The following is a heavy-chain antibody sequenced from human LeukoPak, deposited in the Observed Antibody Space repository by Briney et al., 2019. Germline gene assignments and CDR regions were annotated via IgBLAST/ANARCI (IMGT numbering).Heavy chain of an antibody. CDR3: AVGGAGDPSY. Sequence: SETLSLTCTVSGGSISSYYWSWIRQPPGKGLEWIGYIYYSGSTNYNPSLKSRVTISVDTSKNQFSLKLSSVTAADTAVYYCAVGGAGDPSYRGQGTLVTVSS. J-gene: IGHJ4*02. CDR1: GGSISSYY. V-gene: IGHV4-59*01. D-gene: IGHD4-17*01. CDR2: IYYSGST.